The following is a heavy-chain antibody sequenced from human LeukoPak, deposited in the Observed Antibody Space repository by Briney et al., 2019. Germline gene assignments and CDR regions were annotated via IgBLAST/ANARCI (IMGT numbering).Heavy chain of an antibody. Sequence: GGSLRLSCAASGFTFSRFWMHWVRQAPGKGLVWVSRINGDGSSTNYADSVKGRFTISRDNAKSTLYLQMNSLRAEDTAVYYCAAYHYDPHYWGQGTLVTVSS. CDR1: GFTFSRFW. J-gene: IGHJ4*02. CDR2: INGDGSST. D-gene: IGHD3-16*01. CDR3: AAYHYDPHY. V-gene: IGHV3-74*01.